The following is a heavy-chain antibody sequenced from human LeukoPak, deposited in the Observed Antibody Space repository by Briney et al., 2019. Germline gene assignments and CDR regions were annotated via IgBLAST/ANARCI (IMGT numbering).Heavy chain of an antibody. J-gene: IGHJ4*02. CDR1: GFIFSTYS. CDR3: ARERFHGSGAPKYDF. Sequence: PGGSLRLSCAASGFIFSTYSMIWVRQAPGKGLEWVAYISISGSSIYYADAMKGRFTISRDNAKNSLYLQGKSLRVDDTAVYYCARERFHGSGAPKYDFWGQGTLVTVSS. D-gene: IGHD3-10*01. V-gene: IGHV3-48*04. CDR2: ISISGSSI.